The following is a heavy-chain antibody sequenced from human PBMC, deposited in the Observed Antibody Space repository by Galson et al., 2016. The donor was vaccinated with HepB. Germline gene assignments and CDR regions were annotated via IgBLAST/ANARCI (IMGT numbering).Heavy chain of an antibody. Sequence: SLRLSCAASGIVFRSHWMHWVRQAPGKGLVWVSRINSDGSSTTYADSVKGRFTISRDNAMNTLFLQMNSLRAEDTALYYCARDRGDYGDYLGQFDCWGQGTLVTVSS. CDR1: GIVFRSHW. J-gene: IGHJ4*02. CDR3: ARDRGDYGDYLGQFDC. V-gene: IGHV3-74*01. D-gene: IGHD4-17*01. CDR2: INSDGSST.